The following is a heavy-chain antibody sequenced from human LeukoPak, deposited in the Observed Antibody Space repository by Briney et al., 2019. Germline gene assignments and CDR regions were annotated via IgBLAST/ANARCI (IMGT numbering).Heavy chain of an antibody. CDR2: INHSGST. CDR3: ARRTPSWAFDI. CDR1: GGSFSAYY. V-gene: IGHV4-34*01. Sequence: PSETLSLTCAVYGGSFSAYYWSWIRQPPGKGLEWIGEINHSGSTNYNPSLKSRVTISVDTSKNQFSLKLSSVTAADTAVYYCARRTPSWAFDIWGQGTMVTVSS. J-gene: IGHJ3*02.